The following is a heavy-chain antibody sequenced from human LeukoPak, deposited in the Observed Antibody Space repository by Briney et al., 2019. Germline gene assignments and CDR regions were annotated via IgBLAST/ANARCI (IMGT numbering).Heavy chain of an antibody. D-gene: IGHD6-13*01. CDR1: GFTFSSHA. V-gene: IGHV3-30*01. CDR3: AGSPKYSSSWFEYFQH. Sequence: GGPLRLSCAASGFTFSSHAMHWLRQAPGKGLEWVAAISHDESNKYHADSVKGRFTISRDNSKNTVYLQMNSLRAEDTAVYFCAGSPKYSSSWFEYFQHWGQGTLVTVSS. J-gene: IGHJ1*01. CDR2: ISHDESNK.